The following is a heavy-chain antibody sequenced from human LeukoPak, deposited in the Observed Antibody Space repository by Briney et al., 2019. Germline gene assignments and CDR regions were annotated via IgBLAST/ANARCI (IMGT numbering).Heavy chain of an antibody. Sequence: GGSLRLSCTASGFTFGDYAMSWVRQAPGKGLEWVSFIYSDNTHYSDSVKGRFTISRDNSKNTLYLQMNSLRAEDTAVYYCARRAGAYSHPYDYWGQGTLVTVSS. CDR3: ARRAGAYSHPYDY. CDR2: IYSDNT. CDR1: GFTFGDYA. D-gene: IGHD4/OR15-4a*01. V-gene: IGHV3-53*01. J-gene: IGHJ4*02.